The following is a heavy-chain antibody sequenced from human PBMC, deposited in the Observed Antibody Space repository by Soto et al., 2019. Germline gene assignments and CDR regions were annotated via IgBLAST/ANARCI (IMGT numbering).Heavy chain of an antibody. Sequence: GGSLRLSCAASGFTFSSYWMSWVRQAPGKGLEWVANIKQDGSEKYYVDSVKGRFTISRDNAKNSLYLQMNRLRAEDTAVYYCARGGDFWSGYYRGAFDIWGQGTMVTVSS. V-gene: IGHV3-7*03. CDR1: GFTFSSYW. CDR2: IKQDGSEK. CDR3: ARGGDFWSGYYRGAFDI. D-gene: IGHD3-3*01. J-gene: IGHJ3*02.